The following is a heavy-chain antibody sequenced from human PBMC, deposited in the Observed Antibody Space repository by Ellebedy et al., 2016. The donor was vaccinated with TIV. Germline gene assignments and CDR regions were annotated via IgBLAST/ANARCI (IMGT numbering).Heavy chain of an antibody. CDR2: ISSSSSYI. D-gene: IGHD3-10*01. V-gene: IGHV3-21*01. J-gene: IGHJ6*02. CDR3: ARGITMVRDYGMDV. Sequence: GESLKISXAASGFIFSSYSMNWVRQAPGKGLEWVSSISSSSSYIYYADSVKGRFTISRDNAKNSLYLQMNSLRAEDTAVYYCARGITMVRDYGMDVWGQGTTVTVSS. CDR1: GFIFSSYS.